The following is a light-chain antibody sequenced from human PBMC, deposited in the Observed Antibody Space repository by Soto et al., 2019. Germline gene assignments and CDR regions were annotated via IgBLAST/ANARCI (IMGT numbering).Light chain of an antibody. CDR3: SSYTSCSTFRVV. Sequence: QSVLTQPASVSGSPGQSITISCTGTSSDVGGYNYVSWYQQHPGKAPKLMIYDVSNRPSGVSNRFSGSKSGNTASLTISGLQAEDEADYYCSSYTSCSTFRVVFGGGTQLTVL. J-gene: IGLJ2*01. CDR2: DVS. CDR1: SSDVGGYNY. V-gene: IGLV2-14*01.